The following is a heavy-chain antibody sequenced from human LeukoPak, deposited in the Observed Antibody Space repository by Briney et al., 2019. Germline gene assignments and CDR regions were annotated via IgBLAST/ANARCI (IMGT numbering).Heavy chain of an antibody. D-gene: IGHD3-10*01. Sequence: QPGGPLSLFCAASGFIYRVYAILWLRQSPGKGLVWVAVISYDGKNLYYADSVKRRLTLPRDNSKHTLSPQMNSQRAGDTRVLFCARTPPTGPSYFEYWGHRTLGTASS. CDR3: ARTPPTGPSYFEY. CDR2: ISYDGKNL. V-gene: IGHV3-30*04. CDR1: GFIYRVYA. J-gene: IGHJ4*01.